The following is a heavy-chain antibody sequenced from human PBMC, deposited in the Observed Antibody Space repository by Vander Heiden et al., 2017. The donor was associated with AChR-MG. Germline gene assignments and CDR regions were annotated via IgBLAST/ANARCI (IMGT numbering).Heavy chain of an antibody. Sequence: QVQLVQSGAEVKKPGSSVTVSCKASGGTFRSYAISWVRQAPGQGLEWMGGIIPIFGTANYAQKFQGRVTITADESTSTAYMELSSLRSEDTAVYYCARDPYYYGSGSPTGLGYWGQGTLVTVSS. V-gene: IGHV1-69*01. CDR2: IIPIFGTA. J-gene: IGHJ4*02. CDR3: ARDPYYYGSGSPTGLGY. D-gene: IGHD3-10*01. CDR1: GGTFRSYA.